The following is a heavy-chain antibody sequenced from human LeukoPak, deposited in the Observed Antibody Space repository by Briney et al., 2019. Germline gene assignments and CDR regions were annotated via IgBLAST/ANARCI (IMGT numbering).Heavy chain of an antibody. D-gene: IGHD6-19*01. V-gene: IGHV4-31*03. Sequence: SETLSLTCTVSGGSISSGGYYWSWIRQHPGKGLEWIGYIYYSGSTYYNPSLKSRVTISVDTSKNQFSLKLSSVTAADTAVYYCARGVNILGSVAGFSGYFDYWGQGTLVTVSS. CDR1: GGSISSGGYY. CDR3: ARGVNILGSVAGFSGYFDY. J-gene: IGHJ4*02. CDR2: IYYSGST.